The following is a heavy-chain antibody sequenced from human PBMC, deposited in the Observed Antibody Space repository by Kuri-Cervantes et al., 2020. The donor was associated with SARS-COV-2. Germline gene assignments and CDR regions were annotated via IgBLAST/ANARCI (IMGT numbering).Heavy chain of an antibody. V-gene: IGHV3-30*18. CDR3: ANGAYYYGMDV. CDR2: ISYDGSNK. D-gene: IGHD1-26*01. J-gene: IGHJ6*02. Sequence: GGSLRLSCAASGFTFSGYGMHWVRQAPGKGLEWVAVISYDGSNKYYADSVKGRFTISRDNSKNTLYLQMNSLRAEDTAVYYCANGAYYYGMDVWGQGTTVTVSS. CDR1: GFTFSGYG.